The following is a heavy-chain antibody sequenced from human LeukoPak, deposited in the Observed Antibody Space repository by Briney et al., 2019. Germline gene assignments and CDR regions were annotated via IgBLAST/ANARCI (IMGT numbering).Heavy chain of an antibody. CDR2: IYTSGST. CDR3: ARERTGDIVVVSPGYYYYMDV. V-gene: IGHV4-61*02. Sequence: PSETLSLTCTVSGGSISSGSYYWSWIRQPAGKGLEWIGRIYTSGSTNYNPSLKSRVTISVDTSKNQFSLKLSSVTAADTAVYYCARERTGDIVVVSPGYYYYMDVWGKGTTVTISS. D-gene: IGHD2-15*01. J-gene: IGHJ6*03. CDR1: GGSISSGSYY.